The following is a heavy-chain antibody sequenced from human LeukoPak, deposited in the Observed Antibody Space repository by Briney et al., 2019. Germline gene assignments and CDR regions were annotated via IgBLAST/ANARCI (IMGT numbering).Heavy chain of an antibody. V-gene: IGHV5-51*01. D-gene: IGHD3-10*01. J-gene: IGHJ4*02. Sequence: GESLKISCKASGYRVMDYWIGWVRQTPGKGLEWMGIIYFDDSDTRYSPPFDGQVIISGDKSTATAYLQWSSLKTSDTAIYYCEKSGFGGILISYDYGARGPGVPVPS. CDR3: EKSGFGGILISYDY. CDR1: GYRVMDYW. CDR2: IYFDDSDT.